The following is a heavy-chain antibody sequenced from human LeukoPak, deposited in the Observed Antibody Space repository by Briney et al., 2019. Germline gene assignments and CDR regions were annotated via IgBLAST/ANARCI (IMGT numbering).Heavy chain of an antibody. CDR2: ISYDGSNT. D-gene: IGHD5-24*01. J-gene: IGHJ4*02. V-gene: IGHV3-30-3*01. Sequence: PGGSLRLSCAASGFTFSTSAMHWVRQAPGKGLEWVAVISYDGSNTYYADSVRGRFTISIDNSKNTLYLQMNGLRPDDTAVYYCVREMATWDWGQGTLVTVSS. CDR3: VREMATWD. CDR1: GFTFSTSA.